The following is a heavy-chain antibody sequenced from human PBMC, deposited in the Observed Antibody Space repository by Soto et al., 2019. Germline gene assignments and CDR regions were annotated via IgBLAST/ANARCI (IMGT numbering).Heavy chain of an antibody. Sequence: PSETLSLTCTVSGGSISTYYWSWIRQPPGKGLEYIGCVYYSGSTNYNPSLKSRVTISVDTSKNQFSLKLSSVTAADTAMYYCARVSVGDSISWPLDYWGQGTLVTVSS. CDR2: VYYSGST. V-gene: IGHV4-59*01. J-gene: IGHJ4*02. D-gene: IGHD6-13*01. CDR1: GGSISTYY. CDR3: ARVSVGDSISWPLDY.